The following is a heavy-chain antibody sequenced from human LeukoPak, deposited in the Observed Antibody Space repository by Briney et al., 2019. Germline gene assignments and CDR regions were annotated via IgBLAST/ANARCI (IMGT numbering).Heavy chain of an antibody. CDR3: AKDRLPSMVRGPQNDY. CDR1: GFTSSSYG. CDR2: ISYDGSNK. V-gene: IGHV3-30*18. J-gene: IGHJ4*02. Sequence: PGGSLRLSCAASGFTSSSYGMHWVRQAPGKGLEWVAVISYDGSNKYYADSVKGRFTISRDNSKNTLYLQMNSLSAEDTAVYYCAKDRLPSMVRGPQNDYWGQGTLVTVSS. D-gene: IGHD3-10*01.